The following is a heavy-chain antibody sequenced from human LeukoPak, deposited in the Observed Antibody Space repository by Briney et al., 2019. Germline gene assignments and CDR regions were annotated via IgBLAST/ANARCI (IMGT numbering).Heavy chain of an antibody. CDR3: ARWGERGEPTAY. J-gene: IGHJ4*02. Sequence: SETLSLTCAVYGGSFSGYYWSWIRQPPGKGLEWIGEINHSGSTNYNPSLKSRVTISVDTSKNQFSLKLSSVTAADTAVYYCARWGERGEPTAYWGQGTLVTVSS. D-gene: IGHD3-16*01. CDR1: GGSFSGYY. CDR2: INHSGST. V-gene: IGHV4-34*01.